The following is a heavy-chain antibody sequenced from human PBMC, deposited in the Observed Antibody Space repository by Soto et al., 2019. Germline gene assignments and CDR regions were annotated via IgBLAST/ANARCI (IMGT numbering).Heavy chain of an antibody. D-gene: IGHD2-2*02. CDR1: GFTFSSYA. Sequence: QVQLVESGGGVVQPGRSLRLSCAASGFTFSSYAMHWVRQAPGKGLEWVAVISYDGSNKYYADSVKGRFTISRDNSKNTRYLRMNSLRAEDTAVYYCARGGGDTDLYCSSTSCYRDAFDIWGQGTMVTVSS. V-gene: IGHV3-30-3*01. J-gene: IGHJ3*02. CDR3: ARGGGDTDLYCSSTSCYRDAFDI. CDR2: ISYDGSNK.